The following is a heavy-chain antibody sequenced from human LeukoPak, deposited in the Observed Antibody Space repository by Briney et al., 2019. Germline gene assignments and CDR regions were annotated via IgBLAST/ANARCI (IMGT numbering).Heavy chain of an antibody. CDR1: GYSFTSYW. J-gene: IGHJ3*02. CDR2: IYPGDSDT. CDR3: TRPQDSSSWMAFDI. Sequence: GESLKISCKGSGYSFTSYWIGWVRQMPGKGLEWMGIIYPGDSDTRYSPSFQGQVTISADKSISTAYLQWSSLKATDTAMYYCTRPQDSSSWMAFDIWGQGTMVTVSS. V-gene: IGHV5-51*01. D-gene: IGHD6-13*01.